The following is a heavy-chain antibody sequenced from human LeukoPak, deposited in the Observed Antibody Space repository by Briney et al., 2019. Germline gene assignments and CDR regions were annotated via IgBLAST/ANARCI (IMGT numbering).Heavy chain of an antibody. Sequence: GASVKVSCKASGYTFTSYDINWVRPATGQGLEWMGWMNPNSGNTGYAQKFQGRVTMTRNTSISTAYMELSSLRSEDTAVYYCARVLRATIAAAGGYWGQGTLVTVSS. V-gene: IGHV1-8*01. D-gene: IGHD6-13*01. CDR3: ARVLRATIAAAGGY. CDR2: MNPNSGNT. CDR1: GYTFTSYD. J-gene: IGHJ4*02.